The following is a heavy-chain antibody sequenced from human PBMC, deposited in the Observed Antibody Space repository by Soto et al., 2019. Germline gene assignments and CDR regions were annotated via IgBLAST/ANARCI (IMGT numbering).Heavy chain of an antibody. CDR3: VTDYYYGMDV. Sequence: QEQLVESGGGLVRPGGSLRLSCAASGFTFSAYYMTWMRQAPGKGLEWVSYITSSSDYTNYAGSVKGRFTISRDNAKNSLYLQMNSLRVEATAVYYCVTDYYYGMDVWGQGTTVTVSS. J-gene: IGHJ6*02. V-gene: IGHV3-11*05. CDR2: ITSSSDYT. CDR1: GFTFSAYY.